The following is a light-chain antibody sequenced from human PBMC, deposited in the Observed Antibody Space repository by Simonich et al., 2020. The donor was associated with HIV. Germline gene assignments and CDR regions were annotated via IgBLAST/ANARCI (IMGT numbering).Light chain of an antibody. CDR1: QCVSSN. CDR3: QQYNNWCT. CDR2: GAS. J-gene: IGKJ1*01. V-gene: IGKV3-15*01. Sequence: EIVMTQSPATLSVSPGERATLSCRASQCVSSNFAWYQQKPGQAPRLLIYGASTRATGIPARFSGSGSGTEFTLTISSLQSEDFAVYYCQQYNNWCTFGQGTKVEIK.